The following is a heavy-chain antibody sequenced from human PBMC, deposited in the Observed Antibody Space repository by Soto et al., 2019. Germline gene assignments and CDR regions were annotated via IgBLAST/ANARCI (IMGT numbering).Heavy chain of an antibody. CDR1: GGAFGSYA. V-gene: IGHV1-69*13. CDR2: IIPIFGTA. J-gene: IGHJ6*02. D-gene: IGHD6-19*01. Sequence: SVKVSCKASGGAFGSYAISWVRQAPLQVLEWMVGIIPIFGTADYAQKFQGRVTITADESTSTAYMELSSLRSEDTDVYYCARVRENSSGWIYYCYGMDVWGQGTTVTVSS. CDR3: ARVRENSSGWIYYCYGMDV.